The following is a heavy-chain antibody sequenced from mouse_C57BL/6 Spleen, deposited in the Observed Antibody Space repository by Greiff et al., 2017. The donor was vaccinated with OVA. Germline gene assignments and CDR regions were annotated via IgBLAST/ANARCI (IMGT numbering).Heavy chain of an antibody. CDR3: ARSHGDDYDVGAWFAY. J-gene: IGHJ3*01. CDR2: IDPSDSYT. CDR1: GYTFTSYW. V-gene: IGHV1-59*01. Sequence: QVQLQQPGAELVRPGTSVKLSCKASGYTFTSYWMHWVKQRPGQGLEWIGVIDPSDSYTNYNQKFKGKATLTVDTSSSTAYMQLSSLTSEDSAVYYCARSHGDDYDVGAWFAYWGQGTLVTVSA. D-gene: IGHD2-4*01.